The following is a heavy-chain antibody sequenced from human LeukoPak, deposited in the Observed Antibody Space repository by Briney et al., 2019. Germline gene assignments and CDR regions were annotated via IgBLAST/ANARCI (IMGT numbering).Heavy chain of an antibody. D-gene: IGHD2-21*02. CDR1: GYTFTSYY. J-gene: IGHJ4*02. CDR3: AASGIVVVTAAQNFDY. Sequence: ASVKVSCKASGYTFTSYYMHWVRQAPGQGLEWMGIINPSGGSTNYAQKFQEGVTITRDMSTSTAYMELSSLRSEDTAVYYCAASGIVVVTAAQNFDYWGQGTLVTVSS. CDR2: INPSGGST. V-gene: IGHV1-46*01.